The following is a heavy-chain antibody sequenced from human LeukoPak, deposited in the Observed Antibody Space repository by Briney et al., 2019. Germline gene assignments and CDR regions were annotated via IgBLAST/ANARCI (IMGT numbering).Heavy chain of an antibody. J-gene: IGHJ4*02. V-gene: IGHV3-21*01. Sequence: GGSLRLSCAASGFTFSSYSMNWVRQAPGKGLEWVSSISSSSYIYYADSVKGRFTISRDNAKNSLYLQMNSLRAEDTAVYYCATSKAYCGGDCYPFDYWGQGTLVTVSS. D-gene: IGHD2-21*02. CDR1: GFTFSSYS. CDR3: ATSKAYCGGDCYPFDY. CDR2: ISSSSYI.